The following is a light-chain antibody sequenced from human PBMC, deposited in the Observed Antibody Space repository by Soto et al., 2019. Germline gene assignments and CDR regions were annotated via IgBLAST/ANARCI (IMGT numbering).Light chain of an antibody. CDR3: QLRSSWPP. Sequence: EVGFSQSPATVSLYPGERATLSCRASRAVSSYIAWYQHKPGQAPRLLIYDASNRAPGIPTRFRGSGSGTDFTLTITSLEPEDSAVYYCQLRSSWPPFGGGTKVDVK. CDR1: RAVSSY. J-gene: IGKJ4*01. V-gene: IGKV3-11*01. CDR2: DAS.